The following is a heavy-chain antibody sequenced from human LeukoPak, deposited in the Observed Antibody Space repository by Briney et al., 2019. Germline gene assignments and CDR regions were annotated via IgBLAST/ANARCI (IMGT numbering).Heavy chain of an antibody. CDR3: ARDLRWSRYAGAMDV. Sequence: GGPLRLSCAASGFTFSSYSMNWVRQAPGKGLEWVSSISSSSSYIYYADSVKGRFTISRDNAKNSLYPHMISLRAADTAAYYFARDLRWSRYAGAMDVWGKGTTVTVSS. V-gene: IGHV3-21*01. D-gene: IGHD2-2*01. CDR2: ISSSSSYI. CDR1: GFTFSSYS. J-gene: IGHJ6*03.